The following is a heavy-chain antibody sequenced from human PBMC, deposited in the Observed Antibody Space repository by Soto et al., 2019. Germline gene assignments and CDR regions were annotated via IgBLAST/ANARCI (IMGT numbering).Heavy chain of an antibody. CDR2: INHDGST. Sequence: QVQLQQWGAGLLKPSETLSLTCAVYGGSFSGYYWSWIRQPPGKGLEWIGEINHDGSTNYNPSLKSRATISVDTSKNQLSLQLRSVTAADTAVYYCASGRPLDIVVVVAAPGWFDPWGQGTLVTVSS. CDR1: GGSFSGYY. V-gene: IGHV4-34*01. CDR3: ASGRPLDIVVVVAAPGWFDP. D-gene: IGHD2-15*01. J-gene: IGHJ5*02.